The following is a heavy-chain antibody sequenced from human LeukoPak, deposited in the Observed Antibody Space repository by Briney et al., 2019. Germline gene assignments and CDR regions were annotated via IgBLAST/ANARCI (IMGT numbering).Heavy chain of an antibody. J-gene: IGHJ4*02. CDR1: GFTFRSYA. Sequence: GRSLRLSCAASGFTFRSYAMHWVRQAPGKGLEWVAVISYDGSNTYYADSVKGRFTISRDNSKNTLYLQMNSLRAEDAAVYFCTTWVGAHFDFWGQGTLVTVSS. CDR2: ISYDGSNT. V-gene: IGHV3-30-3*01. CDR3: TTWVGAHFDF. D-gene: IGHD1-26*01.